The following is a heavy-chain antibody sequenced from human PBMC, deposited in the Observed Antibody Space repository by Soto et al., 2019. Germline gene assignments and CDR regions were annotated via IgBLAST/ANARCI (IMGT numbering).Heavy chain of an antibody. Sequence: ESGGGVVQPGRSLRLSCAASGFTFSSYAMHWVRQAPGKGLEWVAVISYDGSNKYYADSVKGRFTISRDNSKNTLYLQMNSLRAEDTAVYYCARDRVTMIVGLFDYWGQGTLVTVSS. CDR3: ARDRVTMIVGLFDY. CDR2: ISYDGSNK. D-gene: IGHD3-22*01. J-gene: IGHJ4*02. V-gene: IGHV3-30-3*01. CDR1: GFTFSSYA.